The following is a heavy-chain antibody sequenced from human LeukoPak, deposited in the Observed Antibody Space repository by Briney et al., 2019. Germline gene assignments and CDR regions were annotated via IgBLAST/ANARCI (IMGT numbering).Heavy chain of an antibody. Sequence: GGSLRLSCAASGFTFSNYGMHWVHQAPGKGLEWVALISFDGNNKQYDDSVKDPFTISRDNSTATLSLQMNSLKPEDTAIYFCAKDMSRGVRVWYFDLWGRGTLVTVSS. J-gene: IGHJ2*01. CDR1: GFTFSNYG. V-gene: IGHV3-30*18. CDR2: ISFDGNNK. D-gene: IGHD2-8*01. CDR3: AKDMSRGVRVWYFDL.